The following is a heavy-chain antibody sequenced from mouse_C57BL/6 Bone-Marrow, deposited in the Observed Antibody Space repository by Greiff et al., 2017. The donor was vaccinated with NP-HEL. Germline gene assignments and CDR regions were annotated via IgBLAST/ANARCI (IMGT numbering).Heavy chain of an antibody. CDR1: GFCFNTYA. Sequence: EVKLQESGGGLVQPKGSLKLSCAASGFCFNTYAMHWVRQAPGTGLEWVARIRSKSNNYATYYADSVKDSFTISRDDSDSMLYLQMNNLKTEDTAMYYCVRQGSRGFAYWGQGTLVTVSA. CDR3: VRQGSRGFAY. CDR2: IRSKSNNYAT. V-gene: IGHV10-1*01. J-gene: IGHJ3*01.